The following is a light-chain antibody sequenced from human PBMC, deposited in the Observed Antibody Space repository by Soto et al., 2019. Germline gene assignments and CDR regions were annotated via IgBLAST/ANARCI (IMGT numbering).Light chain of an antibody. CDR3: SSYTSSTFYV. V-gene: IGLV2-14*01. Sequence: QSALTQPASVSGSPGQSITISCTATSSDVGGYNYVSWYQQHPGKAPKLMIYEVSNRPSGVSNRSSGSKSGNTASLTISGLQAEDEADYYCSSYTSSTFYVFGNGTKVTVL. CDR2: EVS. J-gene: IGLJ1*01. CDR1: SSDVGGYNY.